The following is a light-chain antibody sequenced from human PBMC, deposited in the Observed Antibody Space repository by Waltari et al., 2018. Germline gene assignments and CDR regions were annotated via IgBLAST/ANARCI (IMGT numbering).Light chain of an antibody. V-gene: IGKV1-12*01. J-gene: IGKJ1*01. CDR1: QGISSW. CDR3: QQANSFPWT. CDR2: AAS. Sequence: IQMTQSPSSVSASVGDRVTLTCRASQGISSWLAWYQQKPGKAPRLLIYAASALQSGVPSRFSGSGSELHFTLTINNLQPEDFATYYCQQANSFPWTFGQGTKVEIK.